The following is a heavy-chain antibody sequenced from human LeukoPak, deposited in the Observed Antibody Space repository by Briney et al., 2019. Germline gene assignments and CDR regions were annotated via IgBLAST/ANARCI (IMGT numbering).Heavy chain of an antibody. Sequence: GGSLRLSCGASGFTFSKHGMNWVRQAPGKGLEWLSGVSPPGGGTYYADSVKGRFTIPRDNSKNTLYLQMNSLRADDTAVYYCAKEIYGDSTGGRFQHWGQGTLVTVSS. CDR1: GFTFSKHG. D-gene: IGHD4-17*01. V-gene: IGHV3-23*01. CDR2: VSPPGGGT. J-gene: IGHJ1*01. CDR3: AKEIYGDSTGGRFQH.